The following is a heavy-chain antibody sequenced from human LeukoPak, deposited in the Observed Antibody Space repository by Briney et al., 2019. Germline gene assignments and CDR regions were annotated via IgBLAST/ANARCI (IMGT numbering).Heavy chain of an antibody. CDR3: AKGTSGSSWYFLDWYFDL. Sequence: GGSLRLSCAASGFTFSNYWMHWVRQAPGKGLVWVSCINSDGSSRNYADSVKGRFTISRDNAKNTLYLQMNSLRAEDTAVYYCAKGTSGSSWYFLDWYFDLWGRGTLVTVSS. J-gene: IGHJ2*01. CDR1: GFTFSNYW. CDR2: INSDGSSR. D-gene: IGHD6-13*01. V-gene: IGHV3-74*01.